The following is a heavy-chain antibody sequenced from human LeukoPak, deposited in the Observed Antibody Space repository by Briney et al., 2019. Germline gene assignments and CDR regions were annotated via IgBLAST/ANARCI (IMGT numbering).Heavy chain of an antibody. V-gene: IGHV4-59*08. Sequence: SETLSLTCTVSGGSISSYYWSWIRQPPGKGLEWIGDIYFSGSTNYNPSLKSRVTISVDTSKNQFSLRLSSVTAADTAVYYSARLASGSYGPLTPFDYWGQGTLVTVSS. J-gene: IGHJ4*02. CDR3: ARLASGSYGPLTPFDY. CDR2: IYFSGST. CDR1: GGSISSYY. D-gene: IGHD1-26*01.